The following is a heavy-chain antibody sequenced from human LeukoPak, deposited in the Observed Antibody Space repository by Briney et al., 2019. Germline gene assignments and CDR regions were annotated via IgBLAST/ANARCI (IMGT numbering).Heavy chain of an antibody. CDR1: GFTFSNAW. Sequence: GGSLRLSCAASGFTFSNAWMGWVRQAPGKGLEWVANIKQDGSEKYYVDSVKGRFTISRDSAKTSLYLQMNSLRPEDTAVYYCARDSDMGIRGLDAFDMWGQGTMVTVSS. CDR2: IKQDGSEK. D-gene: IGHD7-27*01. J-gene: IGHJ3*02. CDR3: ARDSDMGIRGLDAFDM. V-gene: IGHV3-7*01.